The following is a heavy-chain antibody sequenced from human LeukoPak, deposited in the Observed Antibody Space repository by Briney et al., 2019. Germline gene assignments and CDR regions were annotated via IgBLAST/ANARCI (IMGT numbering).Heavy chain of an antibody. CDR2: IIPIFGTA. Sequence: GSSVKVSCKASGGTFSSYAISWVRQAPGQGLEWTGGIIPIFGTANYAQKFQGRVTITTDESTSTAYMELSSLRSEDTAVYYCARARYYDILTGYYHFDYWGQGTLVTVSS. V-gene: IGHV1-69*05. D-gene: IGHD3-9*01. CDR1: GGTFSSYA. CDR3: ARARYYDILTGYYHFDY. J-gene: IGHJ4*02.